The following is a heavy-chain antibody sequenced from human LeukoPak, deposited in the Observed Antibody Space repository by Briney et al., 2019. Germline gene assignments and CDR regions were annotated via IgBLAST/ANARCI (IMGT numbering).Heavy chain of an antibody. CDR3: ARKLPMVRGGGGDY. CDR1: GFTFSSYS. D-gene: IGHD3-10*01. J-gene: IGHJ4*02. Sequence: PGGSLRLSCAASGFTFSSYSMNWVRQAPGNGLEWVSSISSSSSYIYYADSVKGRFTISRDNPKNSLYLQMNSLRAEDTAVYYCARKLPMVRGGGGDYWGQGTLVTVSS. V-gene: IGHV3-21*01. CDR2: ISSSSSYI.